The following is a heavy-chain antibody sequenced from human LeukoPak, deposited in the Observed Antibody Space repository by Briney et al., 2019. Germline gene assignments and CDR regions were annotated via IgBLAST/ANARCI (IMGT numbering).Heavy chain of an antibody. J-gene: IGHJ4*02. CDR2: INHSGST. D-gene: IGHD2-2*01. CDR3: ARDRYCSSTSCYYSPGY. Sequence: SETLSLTCADYGGSFSGYYWSWIRQPPGKGLEWIGEINHSGSTNYNPSLKSRVTISVDTSKNQFSLKLSSVTAADTAVYYCARDRYCSSTSCYYSPGYWGQGTLVTVSS. CDR1: GGSFSGYY. V-gene: IGHV4-34*01.